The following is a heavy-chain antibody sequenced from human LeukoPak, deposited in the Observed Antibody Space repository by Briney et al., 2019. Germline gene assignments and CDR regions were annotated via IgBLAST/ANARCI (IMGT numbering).Heavy chain of an antibody. D-gene: IGHD3-16*01. CDR2: ISSSSSTI. CDR3: VGGNWFDP. CDR1: GFTFSSYS. V-gene: IGHV3-48*01. J-gene: IGHJ5*02. Sequence: GGSLRLSCAASGFTFSSYSMNWVRQAPGKGLEWVSYISSSSSTIYYADSVKGRFTISRDNAKNSLYLQMNSLGAEDTALYYCVGGNWFDPWGQGTLVTVSS.